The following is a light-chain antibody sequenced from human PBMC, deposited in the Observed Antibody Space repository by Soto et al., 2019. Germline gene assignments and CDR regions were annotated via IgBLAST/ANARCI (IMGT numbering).Light chain of an antibody. CDR2: DTS. J-gene: IGKJ4*01. Sequence: IVLTQSPATLSLSPGERATLSCRASQSVENYLAWFQQKRGQAPRLLIYDTSNRAAGIPDRFSGSGSWTDFTLTISNLEPEDFAVYYCHQRYIWPPLTFGGGTKVEIK. CDR1: QSVENY. CDR3: HQRYIWPPLT. V-gene: IGKV3-11*01.